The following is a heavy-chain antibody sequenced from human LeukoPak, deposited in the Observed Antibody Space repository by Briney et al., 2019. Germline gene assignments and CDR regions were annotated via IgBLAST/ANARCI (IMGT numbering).Heavy chain of an antibody. CDR1: GFTFSSYE. D-gene: IGHD1-26*01. J-gene: IGHJ4*02. CDR2: ISSSGTSM. V-gene: IGHV3-48*03. CDR3: ARVLGIVGG. Sequence: GGSLRLSCAASGFTFSSYEMNWVRQAPGKGLEWVSYISSSGTSMYYADSVKGRFTISRDNAKNSLYLQMNSPRADDTAVYYCARVLGIVGGWGQGTLVTVSS.